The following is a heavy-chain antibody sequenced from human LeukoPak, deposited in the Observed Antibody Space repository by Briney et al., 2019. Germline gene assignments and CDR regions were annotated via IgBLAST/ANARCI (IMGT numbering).Heavy chain of an antibody. D-gene: IGHD4-17*01. CDR2: IKQDGGQR. CDR3: AREVYGDNYFDY. V-gene: IGHV3-7*05. J-gene: IGHJ4*02. Sequence: GGSLRLSCAASGFTFGRHWMSWVRQAPGKGPEWVANIKQDGGQRYYVDSVKGRFTISRDNCRNSLLLQMNSLRAEDTAVYYCAREVYGDNYFDYWGQGTLVTVSS. CDR1: GFTFGRHW.